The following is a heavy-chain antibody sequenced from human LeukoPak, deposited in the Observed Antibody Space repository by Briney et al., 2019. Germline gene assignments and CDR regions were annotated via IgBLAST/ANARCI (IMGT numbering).Heavy chain of an antibody. D-gene: IGHD4-17*01. CDR2: INPNSGGT. J-gene: IGHJ4*02. Sequence: ASVKVSCKASGYTFTGYYMHWVRQAPGQGLEWMGWINPNSGGTNYAQKLQGRVTMTTDTSTSTAYMELRSLRSDDTAVYYCARDRGDYGDYLRGDYWGQGILVTVSS. CDR3: ARDRGDYGDYLRGDY. V-gene: IGHV1-2*02. CDR1: GYTFTGYY.